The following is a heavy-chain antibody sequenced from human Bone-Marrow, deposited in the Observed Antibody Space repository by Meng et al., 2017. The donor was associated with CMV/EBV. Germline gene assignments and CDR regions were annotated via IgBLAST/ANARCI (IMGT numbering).Heavy chain of an antibody. CDR3: ASESATYLGGRIYYHGMDV. CDR2: INHSGST. Sequence: SETLSLTCTVYDGSFNAYYYNWFRQAPGKGLGWIGEINHSGSTNYNPSLKSRVTISVDKSRNQFSLRMSSVTAADTAVYYCASESATYLGGRIYYHGMDVWGQGTTVTVSS. V-gene: IGHV4-34*01. D-gene: IGHD1-26*01. CDR1: DGSFNAYY. J-gene: IGHJ6*02.